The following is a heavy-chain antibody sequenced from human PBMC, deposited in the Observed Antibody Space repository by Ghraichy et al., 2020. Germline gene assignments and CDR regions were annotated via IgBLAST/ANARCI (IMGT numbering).Heavy chain of an antibody. CDR2: ISYSGSP. Sequence: SETLSLTCAVSGGSITNTNYYWAWVRQPPGKGLEWIGSISYSGSPYYNPSLRSRVTMSVDTSTNHFSLKLSSVTAADTAMYYCARRVQSSSGFCRWFDPWGQGTLVTVSS. V-gene: IGHV4-39*02. J-gene: IGHJ5*02. CDR1: GGSITNTNYY. D-gene: IGHD2-15*01. CDR3: ARRVQSSSGFCRWFDP.